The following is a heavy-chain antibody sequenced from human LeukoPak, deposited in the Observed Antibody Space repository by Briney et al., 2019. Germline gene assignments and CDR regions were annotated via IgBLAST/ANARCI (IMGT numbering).Heavy chain of an antibody. J-gene: IGHJ4*02. CDR2: ITGSSDYI. CDR3: ARGTTYGDY. CDR1: EFTFSTYT. Sequence: GGSLRLSCAASEFTFSTYTMNWVRQAPGKGLEWVSSITGSSDYIYYADSVKGRFPLSRYNAKNSLFLHMSSLRAEDTAVYYCARGTTYGDYWRQGTLVTVSS. D-gene: IGHD1-7*01. V-gene: IGHV3-21*01.